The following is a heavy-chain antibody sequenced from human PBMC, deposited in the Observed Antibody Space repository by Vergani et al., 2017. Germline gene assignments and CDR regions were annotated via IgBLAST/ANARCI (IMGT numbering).Heavy chain of an antibody. CDR1: GYTFTGYY. J-gene: IGHJ5*02. CDR3: TRTGYCSGGSCYSGAWFDP. CDR2: INPNSGGT. Sequence: QVQLVQSGAEVKKPGASVKVSCKASGYTFTGYYMHWVRQAPGQGLEWMGWINPNSGGTNYAQKFKGRVTMTRDTSISTAYMELSRLRSDDTAVYYCTRTGYCSGGSCYSGAWFDPWGQGTLVTVSS. V-gene: IGHV1-2*02. D-gene: IGHD2-15*01.